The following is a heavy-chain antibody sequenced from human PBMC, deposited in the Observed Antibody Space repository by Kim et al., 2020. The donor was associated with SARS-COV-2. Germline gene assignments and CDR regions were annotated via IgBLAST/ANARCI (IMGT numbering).Heavy chain of an antibody. Sequence: SETLSLTCTVSGGSISSYYWSWIRQPPGKGLEWIGYIYYSGSTNYNPSLKSRVTISVDTSKNQFSLKLSSVTAADTAVYYCARAVRGLRPSHVPGAFDIWGQGTMVTVSS. J-gene: IGHJ3*02. CDR1: GGSISSYY. CDR3: ARAVRGLRPSHVPGAFDI. V-gene: IGHV4-59*01. CDR2: IYYSGST. D-gene: IGHD3-10*01.